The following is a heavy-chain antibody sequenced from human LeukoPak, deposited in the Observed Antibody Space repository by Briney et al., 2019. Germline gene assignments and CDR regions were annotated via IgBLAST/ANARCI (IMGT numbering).Heavy chain of an antibody. CDR2: IYHSGST. D-gene: IGHD2-2*01. Sequence: PSETLSLTCTVSGYFISSGYYWGWIRQPPGKGLEWIGSIYHSGSTYYNPSLKSRVTISVDTSKNQFSLKLSSVTAADTAVYYCARDIVVVPAAIRSTFDPWGQGTLVTVSS. CDR1: GYFISSGYY. CDR3: ARDIVVVPAAIRSTFDP. J-gene: IGHJ5*02. V-gene: IGHV4-38-2*02.